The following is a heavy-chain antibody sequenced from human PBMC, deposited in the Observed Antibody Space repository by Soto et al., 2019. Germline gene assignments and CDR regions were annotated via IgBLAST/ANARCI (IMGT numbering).Heavy chain of an antibody. CDR2: IYYSGST. CDR1: GGSISSGGYY. V-gene: IGHV4-31*03. J-gene: IGHJ5*02. CDR3: ARDVAPYYYGSGSYNWFDP. D-gene: IGHD3-10*01. Sequence: QVQLQESGPGLVKPSQTLSLTCTVSGGSISSGGYYWSWIRQHPGKGLEWIGYIYYSGSTYYNPSLKSRVTISVDTSKNQFSLKLSSVTAADTAVYYCARDVAPYYYGSGSYNWFDPWGQGTLVTVSS.